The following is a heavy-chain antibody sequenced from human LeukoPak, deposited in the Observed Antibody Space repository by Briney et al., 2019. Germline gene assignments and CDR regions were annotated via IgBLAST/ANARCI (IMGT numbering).Heavy chain of an antibody. CDR1: GFLFSNYA. CDR2: LRGDGET. V-gene: IGHV3-23*01. J-gene: IGHJ4*02. CDR3: AKGGCRGTCNPLAY. Sequence: GGSLRLSCVASGFLFSNYAMSWVRQTPARGLEWVSSLRGDGETFYADSVKGRFTLSRDDSRNTVYLQLNNLRVEDTAVYYCAKGGCRGTCNPLAYWGQGALVTVAP. D-gene: IGHD2-15*01.